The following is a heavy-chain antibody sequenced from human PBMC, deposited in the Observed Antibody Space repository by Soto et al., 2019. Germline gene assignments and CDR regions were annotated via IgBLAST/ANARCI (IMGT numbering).Heavy chain of an antibody. CDR2: ISVYNGKR. Sequence: QVQLVQSGAEVKEPGASVKVSCRASGYIFSTYGISWVRQAPGQGLEWMGWISVYNGKRNYAQKLQGRVTMTTDTSTSTAYMELTSLRSDDTAVYYCARAEKWVTGSMVGYWGQGTLVTFNS. J-gene: IGHJ4*02. D-gene: IGHD1-20*01. V-gene: IGHV1-18*04. CDR1: GYIFSTYG. CDR3: ARAEKWVTGSMVGY.